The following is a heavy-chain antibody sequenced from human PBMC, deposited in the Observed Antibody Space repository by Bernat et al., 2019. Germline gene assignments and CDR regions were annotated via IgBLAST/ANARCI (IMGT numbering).Heavy chain of an antibody. V-gene: IGHV3-7*04. Sequence: EVQLVESGGGLVQPGGSLRLSCAASGFTFSSYWMSWVRQAPGKGLEWVANIKQDGSEKYYVDSVKGRFTISRDNAKNSLYLQMNSLRAEDTAVYYCARDGRVGQVGDKLPELHYYYYCGMDVWGQGTTVTVSS. CDR1: GFTFSSYW. CDR3: ARDGRVGQVGDKLPELHYYYYCGMDV. D-gene: IGHD1-26*01. CDR2: IKQDGSEK. J-gene: IGHJ6*02.